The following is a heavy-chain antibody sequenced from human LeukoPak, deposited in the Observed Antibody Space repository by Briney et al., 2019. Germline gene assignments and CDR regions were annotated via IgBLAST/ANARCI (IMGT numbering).Heavy chain of an antibody. CDR2: IYHSGGT. CDR3: ARGSYSSSWYVGETWFDP. CDR1: GGSISSGGYS. V-gene: IGHV4-30-2*01. Sequence: SETLSLTCAVSGGSISSGGYSWSWMRQPPGKGREWIVYIYHSGGTYYNPSLKRRVTISVDRSKHQFSLKLSSVTAADTAVYYCARGSYSSSWYVGETWFDPWGQGPLVTVSS. D-gene: IGHD6-13*01. J-gene: IGHJ5*02.